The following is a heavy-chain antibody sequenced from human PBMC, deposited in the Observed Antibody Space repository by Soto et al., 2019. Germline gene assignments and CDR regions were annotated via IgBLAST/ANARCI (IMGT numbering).Heavy chain of an antibody. CDR1: GYSFTSYW. D-gene: IGHD2-2*01. V-gene: IGHV5-51*01. Sequence: GESLKICCKGSGYSFTSYWIGWVRQMPGKGLEWMGIIYPGDSDTRYSPSFQGQVTTSADKSISTAYLQWSSLKASDTAMYYCARIKDIVVVPAARMFRWFDPWGQGTLVTVSS. CDR3: ARIKDIVVVPAARMFRWFDP. J-gene: IGHJ5*02. CDR2: IYPGDSDT.